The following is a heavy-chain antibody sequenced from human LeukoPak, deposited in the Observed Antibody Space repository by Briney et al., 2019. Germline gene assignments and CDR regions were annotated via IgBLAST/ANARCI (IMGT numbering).Heavy chain of an antibody. Sequence: ASVKVSCKASGYTFTGYYMHWVRQAPGQGLEWMGWINPNSGGTNYAQKFQGRVTMTRDTSISTAYMELSRLRSDDTAVYYCARLLGDPYYYYYMDVWGKGTTVTVSS. CDR1: GYTFTGYY. CDR3: ARLLGDPYYYYYMDV. V-gene: IGHV1-2*02. J-gene: IGHJ6*03. CDR2: INPNSGGT.